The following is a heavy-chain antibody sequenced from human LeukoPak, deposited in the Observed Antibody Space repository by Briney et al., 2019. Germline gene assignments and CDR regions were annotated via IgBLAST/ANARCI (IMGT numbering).Heavy chain of an antibody. D-gene: IGHD6-13*01. Sequence: PGGTLRLSCAASGFTFSSYAMSWVRQAPGKGLEWVSAISGGGFNTYSADSVKGRFTISRDSSKNTLFLQMNSLRAEDTALYYCAKATSSTWYNYDYWGQGTLATVSS. V-gene: IGHV3-23*01. CDR3: AKATSSTWYNYDY. J-gene: IGHJ4*02. CDR2: ISGGGFNT. CDR1: GFTFSSYA.